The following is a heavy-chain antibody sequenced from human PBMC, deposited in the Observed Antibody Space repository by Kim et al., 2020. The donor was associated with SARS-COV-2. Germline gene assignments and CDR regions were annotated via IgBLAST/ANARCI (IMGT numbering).Heavy chain of an antibody. Sequence: SQKFQGRVPITRDPSASTAYMELSSLRSEDTAVYYCARDHYYDSSGPIDYWGQGTLVTVSS. D-gene: IGHD3-22*01. J-gene: IGHJ4*02. V-gene: IGHV1-3*01. CDR3: ARDHYYDSSGPIDY.